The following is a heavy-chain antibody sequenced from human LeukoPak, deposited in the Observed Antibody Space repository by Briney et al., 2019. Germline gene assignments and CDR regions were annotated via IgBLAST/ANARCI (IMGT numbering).Heavy chain of an antibody. J-gene: IGHJ4*02. Sequence: PSETLSLTCAVYGGSFSGYYWSWIRQPPGKGLEWIGEINHSGSTNYNPSLKSRVTISVDTSKNQFSLKLGSVTAADTAVYYCARVGVDDSGNIIKYFFDYWGQGTLVTVSS. V-gene: IGHV4-34*01. D-gene: IGHD4-23*01. CDR2: INHSGST. CDR1: GGSFSGYY. CDR3: ARVGVDDSGNIIKYFFDY.